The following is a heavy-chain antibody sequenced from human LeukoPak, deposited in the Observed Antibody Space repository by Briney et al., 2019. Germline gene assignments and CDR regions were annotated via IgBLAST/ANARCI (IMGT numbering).Heavy chain of an antibody. D-gene: IGHD2-15*01. J-gene: IGHJ4*02. Sequence: GGSLRLSCAASGFTFSSYSMNWVRQAPGKGLEWVSSISSSSSYIYYADSVKGRLTISRDNAKNTLYLEMNSLRAEDTAVYYCAREGLPSGATKIFDYWGQGTLVAVSS. CDR2: ISSSSSYI. CDR1: GFTFSSYS. CDR3: AREGLPSGATKIFDY. V-gene: IGHV3-21*01.